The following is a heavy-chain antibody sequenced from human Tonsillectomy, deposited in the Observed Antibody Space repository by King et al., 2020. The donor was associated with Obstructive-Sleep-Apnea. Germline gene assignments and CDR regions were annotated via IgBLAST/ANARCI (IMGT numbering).Heavy chain of an antibody. CDR1: GYSFTSYW. CDR2: IYPGDSDT. D-gene: IGHD1-26*01. CDR3: ARLLGATRPPHDY. V-gene: IGHV5-51*01. Sequence: VQLVESGAEVKKPGESLKISCKGSGYSFTSYWIGWVRQMPGKGLEWMGIIYPGDSDTSYSPSFQGQVTISADKSISTAYLQWGSLKASDTAMYYCARLLGATRPPHDYWGQGTLVTVSS. J-gene: IGHJ4*02.